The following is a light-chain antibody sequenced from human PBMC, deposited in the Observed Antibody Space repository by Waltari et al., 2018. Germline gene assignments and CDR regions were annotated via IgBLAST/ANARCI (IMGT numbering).Light chain of an antibody. J-gene: IGKJ1*01. Sequence: DLQMTQSPSSLPASVGDRGTISCRASQRISSYLNWYQQQPGKAPRLLIYGAVSLQSGVPSRFSGSGSGTDFTLTISSLQPEDFATYYCQQTYRTPRTFGQGTKVDI. V-gene: IGKV1-39*01. CDR1: QRISSY. CDR3: QQTYRTPRT. CDR2: GAV.